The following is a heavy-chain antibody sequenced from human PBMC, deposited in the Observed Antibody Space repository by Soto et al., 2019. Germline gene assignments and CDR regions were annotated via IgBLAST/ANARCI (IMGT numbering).Heavy chain of an antibody. CDR3: AKPNLWFGELSHHDAFDI. CDR2: IIPIFGTA. D-gene: IGHD3-10*01. Sequence: SVKVSCKASGGTFSSYAISWVRQAPGQGLEWMGGIIPIFGTANYAQKFQGRVTITADKSTSTAYMELSSLRSEDTAVYYCAKPNLWFGELSHHDAFDIWGQGTMVTVSS. J-gene: IGHJ3*02. CDR1: GGTFSSYA. V-gene: IGHV1-69*06.